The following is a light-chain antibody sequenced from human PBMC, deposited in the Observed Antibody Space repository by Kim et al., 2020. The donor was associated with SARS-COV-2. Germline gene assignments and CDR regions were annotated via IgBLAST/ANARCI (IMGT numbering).Light chain of an antibody. CDR1: SSDVGGYSY. Sequence: GQSVTLSWTGTSSDVGGYSYVSCYQQHPGKAPKIMIYEVSKRPSGVPDLFSGSKSGNTASLTVSGLQAEDEADYYCSSYAGSNNYVFGTGTKVTVL. CDR2: EVS. J-gene: IGLJ1*01. V-gene: IGLV2-8*01. CDR3: SSYAGSNNYV.